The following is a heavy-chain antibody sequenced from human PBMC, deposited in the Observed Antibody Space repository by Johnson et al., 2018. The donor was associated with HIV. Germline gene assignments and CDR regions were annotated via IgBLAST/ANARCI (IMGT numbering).Heavy chain of an antibody. CDR2: ISWHSGSI. D-gene: IGHD6-13*01. CDR1: GFTVSSNY. Sequence: VQLVESGGGLIQPGGSLRLSCAASGFTVSSNYMSWVRQAPGKGLEWVSGISWHSGSIGYADSVKGRFTISRANAKNSLYLQMNSRRAEDTAVYYCARDCCKAAAAGLGDAFDIWGQGTMVTVSS. V-gene: IGHV3-66*03. CDR3: ARDCCKAAAAGLGDAFDI. J-gene: IGHJ3*02.